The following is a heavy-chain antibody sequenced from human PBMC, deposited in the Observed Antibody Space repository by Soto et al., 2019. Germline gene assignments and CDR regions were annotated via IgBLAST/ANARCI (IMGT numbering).Heavy chain of an antibody. CDR3: AREYAAGTFGY. V-gene: IGHV1-46*01. J-gene: IGHJ4*02. CDR1: GYTFTSYY. D-gene: IGHD6-13*01. CDR2: INPSGGST. Sequence: QVQLVQSGAEVKKPGASVKVSCKASGYTFTSYYMHWVRQAPGQGLEWMGIINPSGGSTSYAQKFQGRDTMTRDTSTSTVYMELSSLRSEDTAVYYCAREYAAGTFGYWGQGTLVTVSS.